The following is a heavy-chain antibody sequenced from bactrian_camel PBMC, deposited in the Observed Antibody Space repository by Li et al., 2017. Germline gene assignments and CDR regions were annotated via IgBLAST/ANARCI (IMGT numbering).Heavy chain of an antibody. J-gene: IGHJ4*01. CDR3: VRTRRSSYYLDYDCTSRPETCY. CDR1: GYLTDRYC. Sequence: QVQLVESGGGSVQAGGSLRLSCAISGYLTDRYCIGWFRQAPGKEREGVAGISAGDAIYYADSAKGRFTISRERAENTVYLQMNSLKPEDTAVYYCVRTRRSSYYLDYDCTSRPETCYRGQGTQVTVS. CDR2: ISAGDAI. V-gene: IGHV3S6*01. D-gene: IGHD4*01.